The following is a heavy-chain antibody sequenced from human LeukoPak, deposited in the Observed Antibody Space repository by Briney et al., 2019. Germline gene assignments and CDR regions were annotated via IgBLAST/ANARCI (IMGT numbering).Heavy chain of an antibody. V-gene: IGHV4-39*01. CDR2: IYYSGST. Sequence: SETLSLTCTVSGGSISSSSDYWGWIRQPPGKGLKWFGRIYYSGSTFYNPSLKSRVTISVDTSKNQFSLKLNSVTAADTAVYYCARGDQGIAARLGAFDIWGQGTMVTVSS. CDR3: ARGDQGIAARLGAFDI. D-gene: IGHD6-6*01. CDR1: GGSISSSSDY. J-gene: IGHJ3*02.